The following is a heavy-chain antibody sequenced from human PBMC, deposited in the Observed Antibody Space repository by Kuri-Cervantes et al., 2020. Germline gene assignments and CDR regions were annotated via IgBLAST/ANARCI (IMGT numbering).Heavy chain of an antibody. J-gene: IGHJ5*02. CDR1: GGSISSSSYY. V-gene: IGHV4-39*07. CDR3: ARGVGICSSTSCYVWFDP. D-gene: IGHD2-2*01. CDR2: IYYSGST. Sequence: SETLSLTCTVSGGSISSSSYYWGWIRQPPGKGLEWIGSIYYSGSTYYNPSLKSRVTISVDTSKNQFSLKLSSVTAADTAVYYCARGVGICSSTSCYVWFDPWGQGTLVTVFS.